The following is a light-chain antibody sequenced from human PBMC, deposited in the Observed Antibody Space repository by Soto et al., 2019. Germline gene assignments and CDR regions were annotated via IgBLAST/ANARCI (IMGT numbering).Light chain of an antibody. V-gene: IGKV3-11*01. Sequence: ETVLTQSPATLSLSPGERAILSCRASQSVSSYLAWYQKKPGQAPRLLISDASNRATGIPARFSGSGSGTDFTLTISSLEPEDFAIYYCQQRSNWPLTFGGGTKVEIK. CDR3: QQRSNWPLT. CDR2: DAS. J-gene: IGKJ4*01. CDR1: QSVSSY.